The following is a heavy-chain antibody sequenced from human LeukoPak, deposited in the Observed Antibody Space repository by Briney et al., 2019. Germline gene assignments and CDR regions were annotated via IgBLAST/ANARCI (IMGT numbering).Heavy chain of an antibody. CDR3: ARSGASSSWSFFDY. CDR1: GGSISSSSYY. V-gene: IGHV4-39*07. J-gene: IGHJ4*02. Sequence: SETLSLTCTVSGGSISSSSYYWAWIRQPPGKGLEWIGSIHYSGSTYYNPSLKSRVTMSVDTSKNQFSLKLSSVTAADTAVYYCARSGASSSWSFFDYWGQGTLVTVSS. CDR2: IHYSGST. D-gene: IGHD6-13*01.